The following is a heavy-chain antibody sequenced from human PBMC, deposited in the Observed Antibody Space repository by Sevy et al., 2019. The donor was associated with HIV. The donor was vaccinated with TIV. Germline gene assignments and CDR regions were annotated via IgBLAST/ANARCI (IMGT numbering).Heavy chain of an antibody. D-gene: IGHD3-22*01. CDR1: GFTFSNAW. Sequence: GESLKISCAASGFTFSNAWMSWVRQAPGKGLEWVGRIKSKTDGGTTDYAAPVKDRFTISRVDSKNTLYLQMNSLKTEDTAVYYCTTVHYYDSSGYYGGDYWGQGTLVTVSS. J-gene: IGHJ4*02. CDR2: IKSKTDGGTT. CDR3: TTVHYYDSSGYYGGDY. V-gene: IGHV3-15*01.